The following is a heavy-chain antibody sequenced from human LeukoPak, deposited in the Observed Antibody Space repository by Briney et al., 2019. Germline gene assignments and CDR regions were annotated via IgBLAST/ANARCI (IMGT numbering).Heavy chain of an antibody. V-gene: IGHV3-48*03. CDR2: ISSSGSTI. CDR3: AKDAFTMIVAAYFDY. CDR1: GFTFSSYE. Sequence: PEGSLRLSCAASGFTFSSYEMNWVRQAPGKGLEWVSYISSSGSTIYYADSVKGRFTISRDNSKNTLYLQMNSLRAEDTAVYYCAKDAFTMIVAAYFDYWGQGTLVTVSS. D-gene: IGHD3-22*01. J-gene: IGHJ4*02.